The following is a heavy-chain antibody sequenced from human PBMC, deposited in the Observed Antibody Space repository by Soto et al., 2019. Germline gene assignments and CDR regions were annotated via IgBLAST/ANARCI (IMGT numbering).Heavy chain of an antibody. J-gene: IGHJ5*02. Sequence: GGSLRLSCVASGFTFSKSLMKWVRQAPGKGLQWVANINQDGSEKSYVDSVKGRFTISRDNARNSLFLQMDSLGVDDTAVYFCSRPYSGSRYFDPWGQGTLV. CDR1: GFTFSKSL. V-gene: IGHV3-7*01. CDR3: SRPYSGSRYFDP. D-gene: IGHD5-18*01. CDR2: INQDGSEK.